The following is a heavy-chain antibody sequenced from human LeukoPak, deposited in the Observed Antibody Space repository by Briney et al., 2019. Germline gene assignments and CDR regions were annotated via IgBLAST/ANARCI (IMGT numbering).Heavy chain of an antibody. CDR1: GFTFSGSA. D-gene: IGHD1-26*01. CDR3: TRDSGTYNWFDP. V-gene: IGHV3-73*01. Sequence: PAGSLRLSCAASGFTFSGSAIHCVRQSSGKGLEWVGRIDKKDTGYATATAYAASVKGRFTIYRDDSINTAYLQMKSLKTEDTALYYCTRDSGTYNWFDPWGQGTLVTVSS. CDR2: IDKKDTGYATAT. J-gene: IGHJ5*02.